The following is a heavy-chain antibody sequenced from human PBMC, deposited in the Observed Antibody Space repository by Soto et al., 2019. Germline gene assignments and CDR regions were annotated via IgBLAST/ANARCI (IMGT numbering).Heavy chain of an antibody. CDR2: INHSGST. CDR3: ARGGIVGSGWYSQH. V-gene: IGHV4-34*01. Sequence: QVQLQQWGAGLLKPSETLSLTCAGYGGSFSGYYWSWIRQPPGKGLEWIGEINHSGSTNYNPSLKTRVTLSVDTSKNHCSLKLTSVTAADTAVYYCARGGIVGSGWYSQHWGQRTLVTVSS. D-gene: IGHD6-19*01. CDR1: GGSFSGYY. J-gene: IGHJ1*01.